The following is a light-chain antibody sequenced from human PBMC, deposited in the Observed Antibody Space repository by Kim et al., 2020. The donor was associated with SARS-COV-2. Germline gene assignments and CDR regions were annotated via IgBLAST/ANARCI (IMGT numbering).Light chain of an antibody. CDR2: GAS. Sequence: SASLGDRVTITWRASQSIISSLAWYQLKPGKAPKLLIYGASILQSGVPSKFSGSGSGTEFTLTISSLQHDDFATYYCQQYSLSPTFGQGTEVDIK. V-gene: IGKV1-5*01. CDR1: QSIISS. CDR3: QQYSLSPT. J-gene: IGKJ1*01.